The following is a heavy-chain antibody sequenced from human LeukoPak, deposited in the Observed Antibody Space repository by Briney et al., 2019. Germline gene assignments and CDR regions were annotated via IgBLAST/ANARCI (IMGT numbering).Heavy chain of an antibody. V-gene: IGHV3-30-3*01. CDR1: GFTFSSYA. J-gene: IGHJ4*02. Sequence: GGSLRLSCAASGFTFSSYAMHWVRQAPGKGLEWVAVISYDGSNKYYADSVKGRFTISRDNSKNTLYLQMNSLRAEDTAVYYCARGARGWYSDYWGQGTLVTVSS. CDR3: ARGARGWYSDY. CDR2: ISYDGSNK. D-gene: IGHD6-19*01.